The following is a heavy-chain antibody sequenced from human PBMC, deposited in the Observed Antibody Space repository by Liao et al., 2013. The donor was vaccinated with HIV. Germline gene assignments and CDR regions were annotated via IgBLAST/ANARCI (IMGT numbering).Heavy chain of an antibody. CDR1: GVSISSYY. D-gene: IGHD7-27*01. J-gene: IGHJ3*02. V-gene: IGHV4-4*07. CDR3: ARVQGPELTGEYAYAFDI. Sequence: QVQLQESGPGLVKPSETLSLTCTVSGVSISSYYWSWIRQPAGKGLEWIGLIYTSGSTNYNPSLKSRVTISVDTSKNQFSLKLSSVTAADTAVYYCARVQGPELTGEYAYAFDIWGQGTMVTVSS. CDR2: IYTSGST.